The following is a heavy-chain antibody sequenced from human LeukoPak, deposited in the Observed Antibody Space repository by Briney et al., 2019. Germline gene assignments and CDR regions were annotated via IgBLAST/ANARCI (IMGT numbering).Heavy chain of an antibody. V-gene: IGHV3-30*18. CDR3: AKGDYYDSSGYPPPFDY. Sequence: PGGSLRLSCAASGFTFSSYGMHWVRQAPGKGLEWVAVISYGGSNKYYADSVKGRFTISRYNSKNTLYLQMNSLRAEDTAVYYCAKGDYYDSSGYPPPFDYWGQGTLVTVSS. CDR1: GFTFSSYG. D-gene: IGHD3-22*01. CDR2: ISYGGSNK. J-gene: IGHJ4*02.